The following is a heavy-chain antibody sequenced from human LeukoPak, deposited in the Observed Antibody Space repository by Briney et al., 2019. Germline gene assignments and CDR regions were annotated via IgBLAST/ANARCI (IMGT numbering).Heavy chain of an antibody. D-gene: IGHD1-26*01. Sequence: GGSLRLSCAASGFTFSSYGMHWVRQAPGKGLEWVAVISYDGSNEYYADSVKGRFTISRDNSKNTLYLQMNGLRAEDTAVYYCAKGYSGYDYYGMDVWGQGTTVTVSS. V-gene: IGHV3-30*18. CDR2: ISYDGSNE. J-gene: IGHJ6*02. CDR1: GFTFSSYG. CDR3: AKGYSGYDYYGMDV.